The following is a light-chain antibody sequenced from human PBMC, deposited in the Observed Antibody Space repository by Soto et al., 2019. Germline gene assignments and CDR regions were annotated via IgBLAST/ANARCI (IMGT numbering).Light chain of an antibody. CDR1: QSVNRND. V-gene: IGKV3D-20*02. CDR3: QQRSDWPLT. CDR2: GAF. Sequence: DIVLTQSPGTLSLSPGERATLSCRASQSVNRNDLAWYQQKPGQAPRLLIYGAFSRATGIPDRISGGGSGTDFTLTISRLEPEDFAVYYCQQRSDWPLTFGQGTRLEIK. J-gene: IGKJ5*01.